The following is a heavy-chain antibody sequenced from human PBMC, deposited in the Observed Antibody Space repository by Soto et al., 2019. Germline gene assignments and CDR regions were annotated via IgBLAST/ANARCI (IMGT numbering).Heavy chain of an antibody. CDR2: IYYSGST. CDR1: GGSISSSSHY. D-gene: IGHD4-17*01. V-gene: IGHV4-39*01. Sequence: SETLSLTCTVSGGSISSSSHYWGWIRQPPGKGLEWIGSIYYSGSTYYNPSLKSRVTISVDTSKNQFSLKLSSVTAADTAVYYCARGDRDYGDYRDYYYMDVWGKGTTVTVSS. CDR3: ARGDRDYGDYRDYYYMDV. J-gene: IGHJ6*03.